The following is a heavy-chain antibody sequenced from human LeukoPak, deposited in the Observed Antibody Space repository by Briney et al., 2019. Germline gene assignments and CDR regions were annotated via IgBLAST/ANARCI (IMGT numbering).Heavy chain of an antibody. V-gene: IGHV4-34*01. CDR1: GGSFSGYY. CDR3: ARVRVLLWFGESPYGMDV. D-gene: IGHD3-10*01. Sequence: SETLSLTCAVYGGSFSGYYWSWIRQPPGKGLEWIGEINHSGSTNYNPSLKSRVTISVDTSKNQFSLKLSSVTAADTAVYYCARVRVLLWFGESPYGMDVWGQGTTVTVSS. CDR2: INHSGST. J-gene: IGHJ6*02.